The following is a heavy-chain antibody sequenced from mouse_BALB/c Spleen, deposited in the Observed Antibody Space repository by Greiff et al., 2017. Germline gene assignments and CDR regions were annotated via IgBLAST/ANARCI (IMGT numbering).Heavy chain of an antibody. Sequence: QVQLKESGAELMKPGASVKISCKATGYTFSSYWIEWVKQRPGHGLEWIGEILPGSGSTNYNEKFKGKATFTADTSSNTAYMQLSSLTSGDSAVYYCARPQFITRGYFDVWGAGTTVTVSS. J-gene: IGHJ1*01. CDR1: GYTFSSYW. D-gene: IGHD1-1*01. CDR2: ILPGSGST. CDR3: ARPQFITRGYFDV. V-gene: IGHV1-9*01.